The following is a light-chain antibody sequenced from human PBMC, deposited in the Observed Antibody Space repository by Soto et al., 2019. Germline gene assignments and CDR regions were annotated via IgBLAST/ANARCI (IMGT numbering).Light chain of an antibody. Sequence: GDRVTITSRASQSISSYLNWYPHKPGKAPNLLIYAAATLQRGAPSKFSGSGSGTDLTLPISSLQPEDVATYYCQKSYSRPRTFGQGTKV. V-gene: IGKV1-39*01. CDR1: QSISSY. J-gene: IGKJ1*01. CDR3: QKSYSRPRT. CDR2: AAA.